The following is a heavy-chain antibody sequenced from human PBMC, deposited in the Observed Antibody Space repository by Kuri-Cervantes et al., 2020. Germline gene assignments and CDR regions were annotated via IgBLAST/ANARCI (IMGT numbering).Heavy chain of an antibody. D-gene: IGHD2-2*01. CDR1: GGSFSGYY. V-gene: IGHV3-7*01. J-gene: IGHJ4*02. CDR3: ARDVTMLFDY. CDR2: IKQDGSEK. Sequence: GGSLRLSCAVYGGSFSGYYWSWVRQAPGKGLEWVANIKQDGSEKYYVDSVKGRFTISRDNAKNSLYLQMNSLRAEDTAVYYCARDVTMLFDYWGQGTLVTVSS.